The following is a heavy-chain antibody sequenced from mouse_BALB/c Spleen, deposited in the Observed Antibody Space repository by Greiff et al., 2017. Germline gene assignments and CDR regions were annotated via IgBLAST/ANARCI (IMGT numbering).Heavy chain of an antibody. CDR2: ISSGGGST. J-gene: IGHJ4*01. D-gene: IGHD2-14*01. Sequence: DVQLVESGGGLVKPGGSLKLSCAASGFAFSSYDMSWVRQTPEKRLEWVAYISSGGGSTYYPDTVKGRFTISRDNAKNTLYLQMSSLKSEDTAMYYCARHRGYRYDYAMDYWGQGTSVTVSS. CDR1: GFAFSSYD. V-gene: IGHV5-12-1*01. CDR3: ARHRGYRYDYAMDY.